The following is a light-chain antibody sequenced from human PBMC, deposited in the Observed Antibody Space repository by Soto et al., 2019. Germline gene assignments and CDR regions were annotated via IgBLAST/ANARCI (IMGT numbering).Light chain of an antibody. J-gene: IGLJ2*01. CDR2: DVS. Sequence: QSALTQPASVSGSPGQSITISCTGTSSDVGGYNYVSWYQQHPGKAPKLMIYDVSNRPSGVSNRFSGSKSGNTASLTISGLQAEDAADYYCSSYTSSSTYVVFGGGTTLTVL. CDR1: SSDVGGYNY. CDR3: SSYTSSSTYVV. V-gene: IGLV2-14*01.